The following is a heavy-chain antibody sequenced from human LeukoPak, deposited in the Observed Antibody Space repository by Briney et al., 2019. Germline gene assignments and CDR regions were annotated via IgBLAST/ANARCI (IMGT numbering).Heavy chain of an antibody. J-gene: IGHJ5*02. V-gene: IGHV4-59*01. D-gene: IGHD3-3*01. CDR3: ARDFWSGHLRWFDP. Sequence: TSETLSLTCTVSGGSISSYYWSWIRQPPGKGLEWIGYIHYSGSTNYNPSLKSRVTISVDTSKNQFSLKLSSVTAADTAVYYCARDFWSGHLRWFDPWGQGTLVTVSS. CDR2: IHYSGST. CDR1: GGSISSYY.